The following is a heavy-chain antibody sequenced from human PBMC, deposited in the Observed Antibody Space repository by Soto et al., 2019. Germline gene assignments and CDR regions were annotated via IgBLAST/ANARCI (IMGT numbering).Heavy chain of an antibody. CDR3: AKGGWLDDY. Sequence: EVQLLESGGGLVQPGGSLRLSCAASGFTFSTYVMTWVRQAPGKGLEWVSAISASGGDTYYVDSVKGRSTISRDNSKNTLYLQMNSLRVEDTAIYYCAKGGWLDDYGAKGTLVTVSA. D-gene: IGHD6-19*01. J-gene: IGHJ4*02. V-gene: IGHV3-23*01. CDR2: ISASGGDT. CDR1: GFTFSTYV.